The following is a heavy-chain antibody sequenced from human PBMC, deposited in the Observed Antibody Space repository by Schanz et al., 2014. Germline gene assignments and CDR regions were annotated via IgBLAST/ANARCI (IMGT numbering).Heavy chain of an antibody. V-gene: IGHV4-30-4*07. CDR2: IYYSGST. CDR1: GGSISSGGYS. J-gene: IGHJ6*02. CDR3: ARGGRTTYNYYYGMDV. D-gene: IGHD1-1*01. Sequence: QVQLQESGPGLVKPSQTLSLTCAVSGGSISSGGYSWNWIRQPPGKGLEWFVYIYYSGSTYYNPSLKSRVTISVDTSKNQFSLKLSSVTAADTAVYYCARGGRTTYNYYYGMDVWGQGTTVTVSS.